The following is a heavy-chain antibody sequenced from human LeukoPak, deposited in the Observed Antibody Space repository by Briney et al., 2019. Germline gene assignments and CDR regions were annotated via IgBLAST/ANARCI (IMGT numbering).Heavy chain of an antibody. CDR1: GGSFSGYY. Sequence: SETLSLTCAVYGGSFSGYYWSWIRQPPGKGLEWVGEINHSGSTNYNPSLKRRVTISVDTSQNQFSLKLSSVTAADTAVYYCARGGSIWGSYRCYYYYMDVWGKGTTVTVSS. V-gene: IGHV4-34*01. CDR2: INHSGST. D-gene: IGHD3-16*02. CDR3: ARGGSIWGSYRCYYYYMDV. J-gene: IGHJ6*03.